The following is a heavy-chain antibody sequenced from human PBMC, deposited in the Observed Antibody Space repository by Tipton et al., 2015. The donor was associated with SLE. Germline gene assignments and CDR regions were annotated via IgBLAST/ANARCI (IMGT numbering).Heavy chain of an antibody. CDR2: IYTSGST. CDR3: ARHQGYSSFGALGY. Sequence: TLSLTCTVSGGSISSYYWSWIRQPAGKGLEWIGRIYTSGSTNYNPSLKSRVTMSVDTSKNQFSLRLSSVTATDTAVYYCARHQGYSSFGALGYWGQGTLVTVSS. CDR1: GGSISSYY. V-gene: IGHV4-4*07. D-gene: IGHD6-6*01. J-gene: IGHJ4*02.